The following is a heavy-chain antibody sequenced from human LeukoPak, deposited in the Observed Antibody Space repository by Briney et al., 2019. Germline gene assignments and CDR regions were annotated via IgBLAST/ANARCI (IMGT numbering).Heavy chain of an antibody. Sequence: ASVKVSCKASGYTFTSYGISWVRQAPGQGLEWMGIINPSGGSATYAQKSQGRVTMTRDTSTSTVYMEVRSLRSEDTAVYYCARSSFYGSGYYFDYWGQGTLVTVSS. D-gene: IGHD3-10*01. V-gene: IGHV1-46*01. J-gene: IGHJ4*02. CDR1: GYTFTSYG. CDR3: ARSSFYGSGYYFDY. CDR2: INPSGGSA.